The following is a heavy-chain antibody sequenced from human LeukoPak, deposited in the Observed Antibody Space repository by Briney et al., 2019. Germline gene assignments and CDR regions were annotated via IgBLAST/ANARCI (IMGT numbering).Heavy chain of an antibody. CDR2: IYHGGDT. CDR3: ASHVTVLGTRGFDY. Sequence: SETLSLTCAVSGGSITSRSWWSWVRQPPGKGLEWIGEIYHGGDTNYDPSVKSRVTMSVDKSKNHFSLNLRSVTAADTAIYYCASHVTVLGTRGFDYWGQGILVTVSS. V-gene: IGHV4-4*02. CDR1: GGSITSRSW. D-gene: IGHD6-19*01. J-gene: IGHJ4*02.